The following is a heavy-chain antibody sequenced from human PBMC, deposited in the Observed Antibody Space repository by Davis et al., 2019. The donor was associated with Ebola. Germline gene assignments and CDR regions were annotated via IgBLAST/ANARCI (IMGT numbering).Heavy chain of an antibody. CDR3: ARDLYYYDSSGYYRYYFDY. Sequence: GESLKISCAASGFTFSSYSMNWVRQAPGKGLEWVSSISSSSSYIYYADSVKGRFTISRDNAKNSLYLQMNSLRAEDTAVYYCARDLYYYDSSGYYRYYFDYWGQGTLVTVSS. D-gene: IGHD3-22*01. V-gene: IGHV3-21*01. CDR1: GFTFSSYS. CDR2: ISSSSSYI. J-gene: IGHJ4*02.